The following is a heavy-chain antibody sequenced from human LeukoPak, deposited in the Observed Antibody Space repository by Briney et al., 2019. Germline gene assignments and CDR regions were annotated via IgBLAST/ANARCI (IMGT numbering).Heavy chain of an antibody. J-gene: IGHJ4*02. CDR1: GGSISSGDYY. CDR2: IDYSGSS. Sequence: PSQTLSLTCTVSGGSISSGDYYWGWIRQPPGQGLEWIGSIDYSGSSYYNPSLQSRVTISVDTSKNQLSLRLKSVTASGTAVYYCARDRRIAGHGDFDHWGQGTLVTVSS. V-gene: IGHV4-39*02. CDR3: ARDRRIAGHGDFDH. D-gene: IGHD6-6*01.